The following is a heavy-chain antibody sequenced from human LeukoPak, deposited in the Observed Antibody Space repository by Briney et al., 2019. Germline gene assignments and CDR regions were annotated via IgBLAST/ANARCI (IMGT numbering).Heavy chain of an antibody. CDR1: GFTFSSYA. J-gene: IGHJ4*02. Sequence: GGSLRLSCAASGFTFSSYAMHWVRQAPGKGLEWVAVISYDGSNKYYADSVKGRFTISRDNSKNTLYLQMNSLRPEDTAVYYCAKDQSYYDSSGYRYFDYWGQGTLVTVSS. CDR2: ISYDGSNK. CDR3: AKDQSYYDSSGYRYFDY. V-gene: IGHV3-30-3*01. D-gene: IGHD3-22*01.